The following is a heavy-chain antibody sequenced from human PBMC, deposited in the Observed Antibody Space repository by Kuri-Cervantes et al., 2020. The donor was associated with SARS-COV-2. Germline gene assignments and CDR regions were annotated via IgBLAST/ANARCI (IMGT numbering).Heavy chain of an antibody. V-gene: IGHV3-30*02. CDR2: IRYDGSNK. CDR1: GFTFSSYG. D-gene: IGHD3-3*01. CDR3: AKDSIRFLEWLYYMDV. J-gene: IGHJ6*03. Sequence: GESLKISCAASGFTFSSYGMHWVRQAPGKGLEWVAFIRYDGSNKYYADSVKGRFTISRDNSKNTLYLQMNSLRAEDTAVYYCAKDSIRFLEWLYYMDVWGKGTTVTGSS.